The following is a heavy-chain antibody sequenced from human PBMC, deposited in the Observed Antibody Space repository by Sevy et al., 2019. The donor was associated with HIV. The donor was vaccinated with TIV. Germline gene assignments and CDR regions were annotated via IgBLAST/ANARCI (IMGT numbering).Heavy chain of an antibody. D-gene: IGHD3-10*01. CDR2: ISPEGSRI. Sequence: GGSLRLSCAASGFGFSGTWMNWVSQAPGKGLEWVAIISPEGSRIDYADSVKGRLIISRDNANSSVSLQMNSLRVEDMGVYYCAKDRGWKTFDYWGQGALVTVSS. CDR1: GFGFSGTW. V-gene: IGHV3-7*04. J-gene: IGHJ4*02. CDR3: AKDRGWKTFDY.